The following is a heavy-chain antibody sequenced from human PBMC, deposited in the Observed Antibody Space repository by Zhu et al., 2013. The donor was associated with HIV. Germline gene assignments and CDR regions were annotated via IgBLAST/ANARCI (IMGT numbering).Heavy chain of an antibody. V-gene: IGHV1-2*02. CDR1: GYTFIGYF. J-gene: IGHJ6*02. CDR2: LNPINGDT. CDR3: ATPFALVGDTQDPKYNYGVDV. D-gene: IGHD1-26*01. Sequence: QVQLVQSGAEVKKPGASVKVSCKASGYTFIGYFMHWVRQAPGHGLEWMGWLNPINGDTNYAHKFQGRVTMTRDTSISTAYLELSSLRSDDTAVYYCATPFALVGDTQDPKYNYGVDVWGQGTTVTVSS.